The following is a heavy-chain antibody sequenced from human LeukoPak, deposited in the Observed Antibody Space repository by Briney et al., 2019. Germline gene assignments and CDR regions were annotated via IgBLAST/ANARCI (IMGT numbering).Heavy chain of an antibody. Sequence: SQTLSLTCAVSGGSISSGGYSWGWIRQPPGKGLEWIGYMYYTGSTTYNPSLKSRVIMSVDTSKNQFSLKLSSVTAADTAVYYCARLLGYYGSGSYYYYGMDVWGQGITVTVSS. CDR2: MYYTGST. CDR1: GGSISSGGYS. CDR3: ARLLGYYGSGSYYYYGMDV. V-gene: IGHV4-30-4*07. D-gene: IGHD3-10*01. J-gene: IGHJ6*02.